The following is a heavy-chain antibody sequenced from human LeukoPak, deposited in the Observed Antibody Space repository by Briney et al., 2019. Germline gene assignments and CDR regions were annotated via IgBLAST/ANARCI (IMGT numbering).Heavy chain of an antibody. Sequence: SETLSLTCTVSGGSISSGGYYWSWIRQHTGKGLEWIGYIYYSGSTDYNPSLKSRVTISVDTSKNQFSLKLSSVTAADTAVYYCARVLNYYDVTGYSNYGVFDYWGQGTLVTVSS. J-gene: IGHJ4*02. CDR1: GGSISSGGYY. CDR2: IYYSGST. CDR3: ARVLNYYDVTGYSNYGVFDY. V-gene: IGHV4-31*03. D-gene: IGHD3-22*01.